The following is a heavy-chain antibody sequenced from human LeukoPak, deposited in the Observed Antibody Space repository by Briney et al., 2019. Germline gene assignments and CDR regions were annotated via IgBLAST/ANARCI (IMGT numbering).Heavy chain of an antibody. V-gene: IGHV1-2*02. CDR2: INPNSGGT. D-gene: IGHD3-9*01. CDR3: AREFDSYYYYYMDV. J-gene: IGHJ6*03. CDR1: GYTFTGYY. Sequence: ASVKVSCKASGYTFTGYYMHWVRQAPGQGLEWMGWINPNSGGTNYAQKFQGRVTMTRDTSISTAYMELSRLRSDDTAVYYCAREFDSYYYYYMDVWGKGTTVTVS.